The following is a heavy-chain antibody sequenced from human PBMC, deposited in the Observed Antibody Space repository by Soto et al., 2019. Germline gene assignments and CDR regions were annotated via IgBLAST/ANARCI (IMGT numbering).Heavy chain of an antibody. CDR1: GFTFSSYG. CDR3: VTDLSAGMIAIRMEV. D-gene: IGHD2-21*01. CDR2: ISYDGTHK. V-gene: IGHV3-30*03. J-gene: IGHJ6*02. Sequence: QVQLVESGGGVVQPGRSLRLSCAASGFTFSSYGIHWVRQAPGKGLEWVAVISYDGTHKYYADSVKGRFTISRDNPKNTLYLQMNSLRGEDTAVYYCVTDLSAGMIAIRMEVWGQGTTVTVAS.